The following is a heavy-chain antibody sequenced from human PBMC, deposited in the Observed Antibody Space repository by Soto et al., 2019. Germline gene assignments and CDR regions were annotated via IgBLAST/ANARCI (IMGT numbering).Heavy chain of an antibody. V-gene: IGHV4-34*01. CDR3: ARGLMVVAATKYYFDY. Sequence: SETLSLTCAVYGGSFSGYYWSWIRQPPGKGLEWIGEINHSGSTNYNPSLKSRVTISVDTSKNQFSLKLSSVTAADTAVYYCARGLMVVAATKYYFDYWGQGTLVTVSS. D-gene: IGHD2-15*01. J-gene: IGHJ4*02. CDR1: GGSFSGYY. CDR2: INHSGST.